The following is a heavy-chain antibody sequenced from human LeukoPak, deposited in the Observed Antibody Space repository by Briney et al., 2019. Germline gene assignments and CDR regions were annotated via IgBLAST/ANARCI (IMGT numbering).Heavy chain of an antibody. CDR2: LKPDGSEK. Sequence: GGSLRLSCAASGFTFNAYYMGWVRQAPGKGLEWVASLKPDGSEKYYVDSVKGRFTISRDNAENSLYLQMNSLRAEDTAVYYCAKDGDGIVAPFDYWGQGTLVTVSS. CDR3: AKDGDGIVAPFDY. D-gene: IGHD3-22*01. V-gene: IGHV3-7*01. CDR1: GFTFNAYY. J-gene: IGHJ4*02.